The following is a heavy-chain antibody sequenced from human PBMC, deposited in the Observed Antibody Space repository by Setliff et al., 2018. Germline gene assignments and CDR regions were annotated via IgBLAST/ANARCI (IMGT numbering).Heavy chain of an antibody. D-gene: IGHD3-3*01. CDR3: TRDFLGATASFDI. Sequence: ASVKVSCKASGFTLTSYPIHWVRQAPGQRLEWMGWINPDNGNRKYSQRFQGRVTITRDTSANTVFLELSTLRSEDTAVYYCTRDFLGATASFDIWGQGTMVTVSS. CDR1: GFTLTSYP. J-gene: IGHJ3*02. V-gene: IGHV1-3*01. CDR2: INPDNGNR.